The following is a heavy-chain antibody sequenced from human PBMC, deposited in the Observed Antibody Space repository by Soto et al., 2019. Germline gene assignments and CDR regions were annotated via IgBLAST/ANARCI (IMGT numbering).Heavy chain of an antibody. Sequence: PGGSLRLSCAASGFTFSSYEMNWVRQAPGKGLEWVSYISSSGSTIYYADSVKGRFTISRDNAKNSLYLQMNSLRAEDTAVYYCAREGYGGYDILTGYLLGYRMDVWGQGTTVTVSS. CDR1: GFTFSSYE. J-gene: IGHJ6*02. CDR3: AREGYGGYDILTGYLLGYRMDV. D-gene: IGHD3-9*01. V-gene: IGHV3-48*03. CDR2: ISSSGSTI.